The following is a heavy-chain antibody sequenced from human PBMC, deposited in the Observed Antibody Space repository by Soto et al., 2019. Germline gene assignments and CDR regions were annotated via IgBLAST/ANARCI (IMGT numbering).Heavy chain of an antibody. CDR3: ARDRRRGADYYDSSGYLPYYYGMDV. V-gene: IGHV4-31*03. Sequence: QVQLQESGPGLVKPSQTLSLTCTVSGGSISSGGYYWSWIRQHPGKGLEWIGYIYYSGSTYYNPSLKSRVTISVDTSKNQSSLKLSSVTAADTAVYYCARDRRRGADYYDSSGYLPYYYGMDVWGQGTTVTVSS. J-gene: IGHJ6*02. CDR2: IYYSGST. CDR1: GGSISSGGYY. D-gene: IGHD3-22*01.